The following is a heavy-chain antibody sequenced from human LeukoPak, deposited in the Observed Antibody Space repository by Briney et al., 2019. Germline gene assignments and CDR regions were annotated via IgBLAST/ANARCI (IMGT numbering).Heavy chain of an antibody. V-gene: IGHV3-7*03. CDR3: ANWYYYENGAYWC. J-gene: IGHJ4*02. Sequence: GGSLRLSCEASGFSFSSYWMTWVRQPPGKGPEWVANIKQDESERYSADSVKGRFTISRDNAKKSVYLHMSSLRAEDTAVYYCANWYYYENGAYWCWGQGTLVTVSS. CDR2: IKQDESER. D-gene: IGHD3-22*01. CDR1: GFSFSSYW.